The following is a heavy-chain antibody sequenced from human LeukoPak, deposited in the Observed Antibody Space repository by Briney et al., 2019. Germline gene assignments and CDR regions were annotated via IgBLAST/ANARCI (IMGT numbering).Heavy chain of an antibody. D-gene: IGHD3-16*01. Sequence: SGPTLVKPTQTLTLTCTFSGFSLSTSGVGVGWIRQPPGKALEWLALIYWNDDKRYSPSLKSRLTITKHTSKNQVVLTMTNMDPVDTATYYCAHTYYDYVWGSYSWFDPWGQGTLVTVSS. CDR2: IYWNDDK. CDR3: AHTYYDYVWGSYSWFDP. CDR1: GFSLSTSGVG. J-gene: IGHJ5*02. V-gene: IGHV2-5*01.